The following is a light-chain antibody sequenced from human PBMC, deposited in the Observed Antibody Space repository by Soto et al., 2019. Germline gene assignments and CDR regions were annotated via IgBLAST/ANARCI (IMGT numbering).Light chain of an antibody. CDR1: QDITNY. CDR3: QQYDNLPPWK. V-gene: IGKV1-33*01. CDR2: DAS. Sequence: DIQMTQSPSSLSASVGDRVTITCQASQDITNYLNWYKQKPGKAPKLLIYDASKLETGVPSRFSGSGSGTDFTFTITSLQPEDIATSDGQQYDNLPPWKFGQGTKVEIK. J-gene: IGKJ1*01.